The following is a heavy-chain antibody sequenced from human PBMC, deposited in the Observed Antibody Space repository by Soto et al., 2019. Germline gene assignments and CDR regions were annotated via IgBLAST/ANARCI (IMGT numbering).Heavy chain of an antibody. CDR3: AGGYCTRTSCHDYDN. CDR1: GYTFTSYG. Sequence: ASVKVSCKASGYTFTSYGISWVRQAPGQGLEWMGWISAYNGNTNYAQKFQGRVTMTEDKSTDTAYMELRSLRSEDTAVYYCAGGYCTRTSCHDYDNWGQGTLVTVSS. V-gene: IGHV1-18*04. D-gene: IGHD2-2*01. CDR2: ISAYNGNT. J-gene: IGHJ4*02.